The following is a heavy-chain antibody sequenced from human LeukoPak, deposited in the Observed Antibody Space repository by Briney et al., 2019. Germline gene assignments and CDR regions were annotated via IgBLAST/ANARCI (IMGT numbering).Heavy chain of an antibody. Sequence: GGSLRLSCAASGFTFSSYWMHWVRQAPGKGLVWVSRINSDGSSTSYADSVKGRFTISRDNAKNTLYLQMNSLRAEDTAVYYCARVYRGSYGDYYYGMDVWGQGTTVTVSS. D-gene: IGHD1-26*01. J-gene: IGHJ6*02. V-gene: IGHV3-74*01. CDR1: GFTFSSYW. CDR3: ARVYRGSYGDYYYGMDV. CDR2: INSDGSST.